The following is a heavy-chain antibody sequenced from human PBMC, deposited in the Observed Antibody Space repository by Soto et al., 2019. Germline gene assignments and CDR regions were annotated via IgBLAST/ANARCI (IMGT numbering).Heavy chain of an antibody. D-gene: IGHD2-15*01. CDR1: GGSMSSYY. V-gene: IGHV4-59*01. J-gene: IGHJ4*02. CDR2: ISYSGST. Sequence: ETLSLTCTVSGGSMSSYYWTWLRQSPGRGLEWIGYISYSGSTYYNPPLKSRVTISADTSKNQFSLRMNSMIAADTAVYYCARADPDASVGYWGQGTLVTVSS. CDR3: ARADPDASVGY.